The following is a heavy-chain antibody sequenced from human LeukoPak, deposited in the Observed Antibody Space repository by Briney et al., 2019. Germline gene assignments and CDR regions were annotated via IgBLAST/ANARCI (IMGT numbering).Heavy chain of an antibody. D-gene: IGHD4-17*01. CDR2: INAGNGNT. J-gene: IGHJ4*02. V-gene: IGHV1-3*01. CDR1: GYIFTSYA. Sequence: ASVKVSCKASGYIFTSYAMHWVRQAPGQRLEWMGWINAGNGNTKYSQKLQGRVSISRDTSASTAYMELSSLRTEDTAVYYCARGIPYGDYNLNYWGQGTLVTVSS. CDR3: ARGIPYGDYNLNY.